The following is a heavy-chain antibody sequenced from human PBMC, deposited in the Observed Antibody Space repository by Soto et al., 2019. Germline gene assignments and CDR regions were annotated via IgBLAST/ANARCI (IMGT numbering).Heavy chain of an antibody. CDR2: ISGSGGST. Sequence: GGSLRLSCAASGFTFSSYAMSWVRQAPGKGLEWVSAISGSGGSTYYADSVKGRFTISRDNSKNTLDLQMNSLRAEDTAVYYCAQKLRGDTAMVTFGFDYWGQGTLVTVSS. CDR1: GFTFSSYA. D-gene: IGHD5-18*01. J-gene: IGHJ4*02. CDR3: AQKLRGDTAMVTFGFDY. V-gene: IGHV3-23*01.